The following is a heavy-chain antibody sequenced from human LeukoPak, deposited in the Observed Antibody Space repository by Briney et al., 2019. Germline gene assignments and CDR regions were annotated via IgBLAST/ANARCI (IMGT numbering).Heavy chain of an antibody. V-gene: IGHV4-59*01. CDR1: GGSISSYY. D-gene: IGHD3-3*01. CDR3: ARIGDFWSGYYYYYGMDV. Sequence: KSSETLSLTCTVSGGSISSYYWSWIRQPPGKGLEWIGYIYYSGSTNYNPSLKSRVTISVDTSKNQFSLKLSSVTAADTAVYYCARIGDFWSGYYYYYGMDVWGQGTTVTVSS. J-gene: IGHJ6*02. CDR2: IYYSGST.